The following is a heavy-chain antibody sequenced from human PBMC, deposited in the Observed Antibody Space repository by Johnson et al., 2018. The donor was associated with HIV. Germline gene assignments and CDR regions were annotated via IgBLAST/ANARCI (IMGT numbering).Heavy chain of an antibody. CDR2: IWYDGSNK. CDR3: ARERAVTTKGYDEDAFDI. V-gene: IGHV3-30*19. CDR1: GFTFSSYG. D-gene: IGHD4-17*01. J-gene: IGHJ3*02. Sequence: QEQLVESGGGVVQPGRSLRLSCAASGFTFSSYGMHWVRQAPGKGLEWVAVIWYDGSNKYYADSVKGRFTISRDNSKNTLYLQMSSLRAEDTALYYCARERAVTTKGYDEDAFDIWGQGTMVTVSS.